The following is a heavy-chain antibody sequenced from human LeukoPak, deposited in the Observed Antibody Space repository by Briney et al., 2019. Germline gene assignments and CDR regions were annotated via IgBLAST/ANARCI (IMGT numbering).Heavy chain of an antibody. Sequence: GGSLRLSCAASGFTFSSYAMSWVRQAPGKGLEWVSGISKSGVSTDYADSVKGRFTISRDNSKNTLYLQMNSLRAEDTAVYYCAKSGSGTYYNPDFDYWGQGTLVTVSS. V-gene: IGHV3-23*01. CDR2: ISKSGVST. CDR3: AKSGSGTYYNPDFDY. D-gene: IGHD3-10*01. CDR1: GFTFSSYA. J-gene: IGHJ4*02.